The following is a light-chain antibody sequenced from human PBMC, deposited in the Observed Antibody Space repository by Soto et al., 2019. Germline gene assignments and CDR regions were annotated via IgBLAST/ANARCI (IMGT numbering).Light chain of an antibody. J-gene: IGKJ1*01. V-gene: IGKV1-39*01. CDR3: QQTFSLPRT. Sequence: DTQMTQSPSSLSASVGDRVTITCRASQNVRSYVNWYQQKPGKAPNLLISETSTLQSGVPSRFSGDGYGTDFTLTITNLHPEDFATDFCQQTFSLPRTFGQGTKVEI. CDR2: ETS. CDR1: QNVRSY.